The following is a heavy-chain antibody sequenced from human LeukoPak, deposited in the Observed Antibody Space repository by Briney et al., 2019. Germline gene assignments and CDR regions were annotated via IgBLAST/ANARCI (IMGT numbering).Heavy chain of an antibody. V-gene: IGHV3-21*04. CDR1: GFAFEGFT. Sequence: GGSLRLSCAGSGFAFEGFTMTWVRQAPGKGLEWVSLISATSSDINYAESVRGRFTISRDNAKNSLFLQMDSLRVEDTAIYYCAKGLFSAYDKYLDSWGQGTLVTVSS. J-gene: IGHJ4*02. CDR3: AKGLFSAYDKYLDS. CDR2: ISATSSDI. D-gene: IGHD5-12*01.